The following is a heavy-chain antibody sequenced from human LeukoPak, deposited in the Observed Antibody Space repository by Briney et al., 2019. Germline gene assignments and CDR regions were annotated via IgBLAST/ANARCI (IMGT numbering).Heavy chain of an antibody. Sequence: GGSLRLSCAASGFTFSSYAIHWVRQAPGKGLDWVALISYDGSSKYYADSVKGRFTISRDSSTLYLQMDSLRTEDTAVYYCARGSVGTPPPFDYWGQGTLVTVSS. J-gene: IGHJ4*02. CDR2: ISYDGSSK. D-gene: IGHD2-15*01. CDR3: ARGSVGTPPPFDY. CDR1: GFTFSSYA. V-gene: IGHV3-30-3*01.